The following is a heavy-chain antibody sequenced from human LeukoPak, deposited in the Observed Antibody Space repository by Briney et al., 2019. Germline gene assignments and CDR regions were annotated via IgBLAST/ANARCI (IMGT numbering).Heavy chain of an antibody. J-gene: IGHJ3*02. CDR3: AKVGHYDGHAFDI. V-gene: IGHV3-9*01. D-gene: IGHD3-22*01. CDR2: ISWNSGSI. CDR1: GFTFDDYA. Sequence: GGSLRLSCAASGFTFDDYAMHWVRQAPGKGLEWVSGISWNSGSIGYADSVKGRFTISRDNAKNSLYLQMNSLRAEDTALCYCAKVGHYDGHAFDIWGQGTMVTVSS.